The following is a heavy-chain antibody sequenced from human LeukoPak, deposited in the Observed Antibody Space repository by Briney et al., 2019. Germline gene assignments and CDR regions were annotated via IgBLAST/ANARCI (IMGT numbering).Heavy chain of an antibody. CDR3: ARILLPFNYFDY. Sequence: SETLSLTCTVSGDSVSSGGYYWSWIRQHPEKGLEWIGYIYYSGSTYYDPSLKSRLIISVDTSKNQFSLKLTSVTAADTAVYYCARILLPFNYFDYWGQGTLVTVYS. V-gene: IGHV4-31*03. D-gene: IGHD3-10*01. CDR1: GDSVSSGGYY. CDR2: IYYSGST. J-gene: IGHJ4*02.